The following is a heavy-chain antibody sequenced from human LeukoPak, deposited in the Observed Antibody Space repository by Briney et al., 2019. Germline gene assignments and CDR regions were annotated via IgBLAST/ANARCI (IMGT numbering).Heavy chain of an antibody. Sequence: PSETLSLTCAVSGVSISSSNWWSWVRQPPGQGLGWIGEIYHSGSTNYNPSLKSRVTISVDKSKNQFSLKLSSVTAADTAVYYCARDRWSSVTTDAFDIWGQGTMVTVSS. V-gene: IGHV4-4*02. CDR2: IYHSGST. CDR3: ARDRWSSVTTDAFDI. D-gene: IGHD4-17*01. J-gene: IGHJ3*02. CDR1: GVSISSSNW.